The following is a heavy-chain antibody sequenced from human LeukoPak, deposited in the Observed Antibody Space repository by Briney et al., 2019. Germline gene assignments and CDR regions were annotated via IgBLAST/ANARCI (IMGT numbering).Heavy chain of an antibody. V-gene: IGHV4-59*01. CDR3: ARGRTYYYDSSGYLEYYYYYYMDV. CDR2: IYYSGST. D-gene: IGHD3-22*01. CDR1: GGSMSSYY. J-gene: IGHJ6*03. Sequence: PSETLSLTCTVSGGSMSSYYWSWIRQSPGKGLEWIGYIYYSGSTNYNPSLKSRVTISVDTSKNQFSLKLSSVTAADTAVYYCARGRTYYYDSSGYLEYYYYYYMDVWGKGTTVTISS.